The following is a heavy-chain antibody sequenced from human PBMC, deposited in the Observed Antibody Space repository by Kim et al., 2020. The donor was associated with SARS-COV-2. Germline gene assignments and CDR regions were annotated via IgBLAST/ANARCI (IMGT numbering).Heavy chain of an antibody. V-gene: IGHV3-30*02. D-gene: IGHD2-15*01. Sequence: SVKGRFTISRDNSKNTLYLQMNSLRAEDTAVYYCAKDIDYSVVLAYGMDVWGQGTTVTVSS. J-gene: IGHJ6*02. CDR3: AKDIDYSVVLAYGMDV.